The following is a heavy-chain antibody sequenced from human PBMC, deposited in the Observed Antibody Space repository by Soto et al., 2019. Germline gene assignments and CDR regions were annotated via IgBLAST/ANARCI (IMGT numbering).Heavy chain of an antibody. Sequence: SETLSLTCTVSGVSITSGDYYWNWIRQPPGKGLEWIGNIDYSGNTYYNPSLKSRLTISLDTSKNQFSLKLSSVTAADTAVYYCASFGVASMNWFDPWGQGTLVTVSS. J-gene: IGHJ5*02. D-gene: IGHD3-3*01. CDR1: GVSITSGDYY. CDR3: ASFGVASMNWFDP. CDR2: IDYSGNT. V-gene: IGHV4-30-4*01.